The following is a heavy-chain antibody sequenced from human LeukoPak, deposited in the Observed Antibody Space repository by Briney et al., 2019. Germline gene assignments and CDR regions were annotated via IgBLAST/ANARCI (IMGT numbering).Heavy chain of an antibody. V-gene: IGHV4-31*03. CDR1: GGSISSGGYY. D-gene: IGHD2-2*01. CDR2: IYYSGST. CDR3: ARTDIVVVPAAIPGRFDP. Sequence: SETLSLTCTVSGGSISSGGYYWSWIRQHPGKGLEWIGYIYYSGSTYYNPSLKSRVTISVNTSKNQFSLKLSSVTAADTAVYCCARTDIVVVPAAIPGRFDPWGQGTLVTVSS. J-gene: IGHJ5*02.